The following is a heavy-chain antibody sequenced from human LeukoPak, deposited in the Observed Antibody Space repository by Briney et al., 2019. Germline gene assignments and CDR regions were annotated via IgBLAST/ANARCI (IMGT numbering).Heavy chain of an antibody. Sequence: GGSLRLSCAASGFTFSSYSMNWVRQAPGKGLEWVSYISSSSSTIYYADSVKGRFTISRDNAKNSLYLQMNSLRAEDTAVYYCAKVEGGVDPYFDYWGQGTLVTVSS. V-gene: IGHV3-48*04. CDR3: AKVEGGVDPYFDY. CDR2: ISSSSSTI. J-gene: IGHJ4*02. CDR1: GFTFSSYS. D-gene: IGHD1-26*01.